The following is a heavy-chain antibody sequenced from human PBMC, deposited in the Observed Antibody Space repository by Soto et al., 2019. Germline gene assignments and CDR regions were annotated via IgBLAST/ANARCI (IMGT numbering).Heavy chain of an antibody. V-gene: IGHV3-66*01. CDR2: IYSGGTT. CDR1: ALTASKNY. Sequence: EVQLVESGGGLVQPGGSLRLSCAGSALTASKNYMSWVRQPPGKGLEWVSVIYSGGTTYYADSVKDRFSIFRDNSKSTLYLQMANLRAGDKAVYYCARGGSGSDWDYYGMDVWGQGTTVTVSS. J-gene: IGHJ6*02. CDR3: ARGGSGSDWDYYGMDV. D-gene: IGHD3-10*01.